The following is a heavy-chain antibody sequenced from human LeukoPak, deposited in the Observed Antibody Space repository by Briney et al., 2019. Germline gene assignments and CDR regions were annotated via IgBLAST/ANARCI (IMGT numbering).Heavy chain of an antibody. V-gene: IGHV4-30-4*01. Sequence: PSQTLSLTCTVSGGSISSGDYYWSWIRQPPGKGLEWIGYIYYSGSTYYIPSLKSRVTISVDTSKNQFSLKLSSVTAADTAVYYCARDQGELWFGEWGQGTLVTVSS. J-gene: IGHJ4*02. D-gene: IGHD3-10*01. CDR2: IYYSGST. CDR3: ARDQGELWFGE. CDR1: GGSISSGDYY.